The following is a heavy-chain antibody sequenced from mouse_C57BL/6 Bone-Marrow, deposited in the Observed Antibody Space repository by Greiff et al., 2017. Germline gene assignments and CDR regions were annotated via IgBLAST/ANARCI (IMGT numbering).Heavy chain of an antibody. Sequence: QVQLQQPGTELVKPGASVKLSCKASGYTFTSYWMHWVKPRPGQGLEWIGNINPSNGGTNYNEKFKSKDTLTVDKSSSTAYMQLSSLTSEDSAVYYCARKGLLRYLYYFDYWGQGTTLTVSS. J-gene: IGHJ2*01. D-gene: IGHD1-1*01. V-gene: IGHV1-53*01. CDR2: INPSNGGT. CDR3: ARKGLLRYLYYFDY. CDR1: GYTFTSYW.